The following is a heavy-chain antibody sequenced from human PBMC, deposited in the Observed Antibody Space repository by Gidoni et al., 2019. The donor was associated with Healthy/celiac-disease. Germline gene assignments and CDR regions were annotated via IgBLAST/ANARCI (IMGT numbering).Heavy chain of an antibody. V-gene: IGHV1-8*01. D-gene: IGHD5-18*01. CDR2: MNPNSVNP. CDR3: ARGTELWFDY. Sequence: QVQLVQAGAEVKKPGASVKVSCKASGYTFTSYDINWVRQSPGQGLEWMGGMNPNSVNPGYAQKFQGRVTMTRNTSISTAYMALSSLRFEDTAVYYCARGTELWFDYWGQGTLVTVSS. CDR1: GYTFTSYD. J-gene: IGHJ4*02.